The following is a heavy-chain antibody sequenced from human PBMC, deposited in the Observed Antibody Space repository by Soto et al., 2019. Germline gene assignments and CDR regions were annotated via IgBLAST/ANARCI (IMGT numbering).Heavy chain of an antibody. D-gene: IGHD3-9*01. V-gene: IGHV1-46*01. Sequence: ASVKVSCKASGYTFTSYYMHWVRQAPGQRLEWMGIINPSGGSTSYAQKFQGRVTITRDTSTSTAYMELSSLRSEDTAVYYCARESYYDVLTGYSSRSGYFDYWGQGTLVTVSS. CDR3: ARESYYDVLTGYSSRSGYFDY. CDR1: GYTFTSYY. J-gene: IGHJ4*02. CDR2: INPSGGST.